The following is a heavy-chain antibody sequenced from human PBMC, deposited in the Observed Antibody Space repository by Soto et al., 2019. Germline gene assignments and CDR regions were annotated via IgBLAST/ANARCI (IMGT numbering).Heavy chain of an antibody. D-gene: IGHD2-15*01. J-gene: IGHJ6*02. Sequence: QVQLVESGGGVVQPGGSLRLSCAASGFTFSNCAMEWVRQAPGKGLEWVAVISYDGNSKHYVDSVKGRFTISRDNSTNTVYLQMNNLRPEDTALYYCANDNRNQDYPWPIHYCYGMDVWGQGTTVTVSS. V-gene: IGHV3-30*18. CDR2: ISYDGNSK. CDR3: ANDNRNQDYPWPIHYCYGMDV. CDR1: GFTFSNCA.